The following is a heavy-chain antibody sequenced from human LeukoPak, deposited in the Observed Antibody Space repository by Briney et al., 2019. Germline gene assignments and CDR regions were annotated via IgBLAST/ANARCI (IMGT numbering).Heavy chain of an antibody. V-gene: IGHV4-59*01. CDR1: GGSISSYY. J-gene: IGHJ4*02. CDR3: ARSASGYSYG. D-gene: IGHD5-18*01. CDR2: IYYSGST. Sequence: PSETLSLTCTVSGGSISSYYWSWIRQPPGEGLEWIGSIYYSGSTNYNPSLKSRVTISIDTSKNQFSLNLSSVTAADTAVYYCARSASGYSYGWGQGTLVTVSS.